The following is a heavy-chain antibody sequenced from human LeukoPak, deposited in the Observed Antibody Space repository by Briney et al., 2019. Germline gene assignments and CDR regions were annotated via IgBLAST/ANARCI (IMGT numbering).Heavy chain of an antibody. V-gene: IGHV3-9*01. D-gene: IGHD6-6*01. CDR2: ISWNSGSI. Sequence: GRSLRLSCAASGFTFDDYAMHWVRQAPGKGLEWVSGISWNSGSIGYADSVKGRLTISRDNAKNSLYLQMNSLRAEDTALYYCAKAPGSSIAASYYFDYWGQGTLVTVSS. CDR3: AKAPGSSIAASYYFDY. J-gene: IGHJ4*02. CDR1: GFTFDDYA.